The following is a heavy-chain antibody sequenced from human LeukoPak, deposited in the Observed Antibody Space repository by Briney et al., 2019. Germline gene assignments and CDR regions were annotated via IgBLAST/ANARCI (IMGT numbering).Heavy chain of an antibody. CDR1: GFTFSSYS. Sequence: GGSLRLSCAASGFTFSSYSMNWVRQAPGKGLEWVSYISSSSSTIYYADSVKGRFTISRDNAKNSLYLQMNSLRAEDTAVYYCARDHIVVVPAAQTFYYYYYYMDVWAKGPRSPSP. CDR3: ARDHIVVVPAAQTFYYYYYYMDV. J-gene: IGHJ6*03. CDR2: ISSSSSTI. V-gene: IGHV3-48*04. D-gene: IGHD2-2*01.